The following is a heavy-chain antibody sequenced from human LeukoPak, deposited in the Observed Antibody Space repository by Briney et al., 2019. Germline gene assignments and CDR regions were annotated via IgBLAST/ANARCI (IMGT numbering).Heavy chain of an antibody. V-gene: IGHV4-30-4*01. J-gene: IGHJ3*02. Sequence: SQTLSLTCTVSGGSISSGDYYWSWIRQPPGKGLKWIGFIYYSGITYYNPSLKSRVTISVDTSKNQFSLKLSSVTAADTAVYYCARGMTAIWGAFDIWGQGTMVTVSS. CDR2: IYYSGIT. D-gene: IGHD2-21*02. CDR3: ARGMTAIWGAFDI. CDR1: GGSISSGDYY.